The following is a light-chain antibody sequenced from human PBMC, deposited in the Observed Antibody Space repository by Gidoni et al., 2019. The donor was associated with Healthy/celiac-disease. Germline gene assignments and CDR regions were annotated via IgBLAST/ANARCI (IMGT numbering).Light chain of an antibody. J-gene: IGKJ1*01. V-gene: IGKV1-5*03. CDR1: QSISSW. Sequence: DIQMTQSPSTLSASVGDRVTITCRASQSISSWLAWYQQKPGKAPKLLIYKASSLESGVPSRFSGSGSGTEFTLTISSLQPDDFATYYCQQYMGWXFXQGTKVEIK. CDR2: KAS. CDR3: QQYMGWX.